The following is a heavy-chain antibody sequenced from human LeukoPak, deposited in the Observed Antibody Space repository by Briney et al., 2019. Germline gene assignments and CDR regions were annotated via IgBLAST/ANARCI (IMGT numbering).Heavy chain of an antibody. D-gene: IGHD2-21*01. J-gene: IGHJ3*02. CDR2: INYIGSS. CDR1: GGSFSSYY. CDR3: ASAFNMVIDAFDI. Sequence: SETLSLTCTVSGGSFSSYYWSWFRRPPWKGLEWVANINYIGSSNSNPSLESRVTLSIDTSKNQFSLKLSSVTAADTAVYYCASAFNMVIDAFDIWGQGTRVTVSS. V-gene: IGHV4-59*01.